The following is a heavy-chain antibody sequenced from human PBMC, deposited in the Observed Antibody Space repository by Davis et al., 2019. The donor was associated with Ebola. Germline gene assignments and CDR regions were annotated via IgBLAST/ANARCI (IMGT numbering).Heavy chain of an antibody. CDR2: IYYSGST. J-gene: IGHJ5*02. CDR3: ARHGYDFWSGYYSADWFDP. V-gene: IGHV4-39*01. CDR1: GGSISSSSYY. D-gene: IGHD3-3*01. Sequence: SETLSLTCTVSGGSISSSSYYWGWIRQPPGKGLEWIGSIYYSGSTYYNPSLKSRVTISVDTSKNPFSLKLSSVTAADTAVYYCARHGYDFWSGYYSADWFDPWGQGTLVTVSS.